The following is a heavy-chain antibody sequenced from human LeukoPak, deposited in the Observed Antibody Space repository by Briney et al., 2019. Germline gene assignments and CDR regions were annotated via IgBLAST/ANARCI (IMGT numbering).Heavy chain of an antibody. Sequence: GGSLRLSYTASGFTFSRHWISWVRQTPGKGLEWVANIKEDGSEQYYVDSVKGRFTMSRDNAKSSLYLQMNSLRAEDTAVYYCAKSGYSYGFGYWGQGTLVTVSS. CDR3: AKSGYSYGFGY. CDR1: GFTFSRHW. D-gene: IGHD5-18*01. CDR2: IKEDGSEQ. V-gene: IGHV3-7*01. J-gene: IGHJ4*02.